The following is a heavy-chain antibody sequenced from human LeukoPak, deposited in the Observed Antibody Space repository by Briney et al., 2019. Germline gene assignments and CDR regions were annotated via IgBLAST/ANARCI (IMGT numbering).Heavy chain of an antibody. CDR3: ARDPAVSGTRFDY. Sequence: SETLSLTCTVSGGSISSSSYYWGWIRQPPGKGLEWIGSIYYSGSTYYNPSLKSRVTISVDTSKNQFSLKLSSVTAADTAVYYCARDPAVSGTRFDYWGQGTLVTVSS. J-gene: IGHJ4*02. V-gene: IGHV4-39*07. D-gene: IGHD6-19*01. CDR1: GGSISSSSYY. CDR2: IYYSGST.